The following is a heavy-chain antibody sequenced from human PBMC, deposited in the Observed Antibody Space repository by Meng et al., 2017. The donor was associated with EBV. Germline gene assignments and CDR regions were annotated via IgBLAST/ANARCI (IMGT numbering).Heavy chain of an antibody. CDR3: ASESGRRYTPDY. CDR1: GGTVPRQA. J-gene: IGHJ4*02. D-gene: IGHD3-10*01. Sequence: VQAGHTWPGVKTPGSSGPVSCKTSGGTVPRQAISWVRQAPGQELEWMGVLIPMSGTPNYAQKFQGRITNTADESTSTHYMYLSIRRSEDTAVYYCASESGRRYTPDYWGQGTLVTVSS. CDR2: LIPMSGTP. V-gene: IGHV1-69*01.